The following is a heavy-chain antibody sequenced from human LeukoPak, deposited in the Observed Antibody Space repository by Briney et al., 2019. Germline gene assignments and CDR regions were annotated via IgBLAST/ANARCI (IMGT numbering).Heavy chain of an antibody. CDR2: ISSSGSTI. Sequence: PGGSLRLSCAASGFTFSDYYMSWIRQAPGKGLEWVSYISSSGSTIYYADSVKGRSTISRDNAKNSLYLQMNSLRAEDTAVYYCAAYCSSTSCPHYYYYGMDVWGQGTTVTVSS. J-gene: IGHJ6*02. CDR1: GFTFSDYY. D-gene: IGHD2-2*01. V-gene: IGHV3-11*01. CDR3: AAYCSSTSCPHYYYYGMDV.